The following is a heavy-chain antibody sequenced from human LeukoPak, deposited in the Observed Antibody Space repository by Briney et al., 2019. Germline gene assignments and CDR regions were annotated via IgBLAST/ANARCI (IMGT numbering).Heavy chain of an antibody. Sequence: PGGSLRLSCVASEFIFSNYWMSWVRQGPGEGAEWVANLNQGGNEKYYVDSVRGRFTISRDNAKKSLGLQMNSLRAEDTAVYYCAAAPNYFDSSGQIVYFQHWGQGTLVTVSS. J-gene: IGHJ1*01. V-gene: IGHV3-7*03. CDR1: EFIFSNYW. CDR3: AAAPNYFDSSGQIVYFQH. D-gene: IGHD3-22*01. CDR2: LNQGGNEK.